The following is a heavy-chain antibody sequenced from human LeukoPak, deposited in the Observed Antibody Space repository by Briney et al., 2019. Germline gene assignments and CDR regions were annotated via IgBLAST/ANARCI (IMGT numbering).Heavy chain of an antibody. CDR1: GGSISSYY. CDR2: IYYSGST. D-gene: IGHD6-19*01. V-gene: IGHV4-59*01. Sequence: SETLSLTCTVPGGSISSYYWSWIRKPPGKGLEWIGYIYYSGSTNYNPSLKSRVTISVDTSKNQFSLKLSSVTAADTAVYYCARDGLYSSGWHYYMDVWGKGTTVTISS. J-gene: IGHJ6*03. CDR3: ARDGLYSSGWHYYMDV.